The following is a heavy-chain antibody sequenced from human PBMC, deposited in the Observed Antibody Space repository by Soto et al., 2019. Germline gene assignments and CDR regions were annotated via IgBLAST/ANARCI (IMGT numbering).Heavy chain of an antibody. CDR1: GYTFTYYH. CDR3: ARATYTSGLLFYLDN. J-gene: IGHJ4*02. CDR2: INPYGGDT. Sequence: ASVKVSCKASGYTFTYYHIHWVRQAPGQGLEWMGIINPYGGDTTYAQKFQGRVTMTRDTSTSTVYMELSSLRSEDTALYYCARATYTSGLLFYLDNWGQGTLVTVYS. D-gene: IGHD5-18*01. V-gene: IGHV1-46*01.